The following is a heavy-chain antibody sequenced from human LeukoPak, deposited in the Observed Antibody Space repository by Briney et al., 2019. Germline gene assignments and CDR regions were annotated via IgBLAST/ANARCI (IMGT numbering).Heavy chain of an antibody. Sequence: GASVKVSCKASGYTFTGYYMHWVRQAPGQGLEWMGRINPNSGGTNYAQKFQGRVTMTRDTSISTAYMELSRLRSDDTAVYYCARLHYYGSGVDHWGQGTLVTVSS. V-gene: IGHV1-2*06. CDR2: INPNSGGT. CDR1: GYTFTGYY. J-gene: IGHJ4*02. D-gene: IGHD3-10*01. CDR3: ARLHYYGSGVDH.